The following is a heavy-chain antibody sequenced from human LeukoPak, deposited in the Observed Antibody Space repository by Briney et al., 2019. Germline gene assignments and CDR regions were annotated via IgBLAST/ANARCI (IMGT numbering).Heavy chain of an antibody. V-gene: IGHV3-30-3*01. CDR1: GFTFSDYA. CDR3: ASPRGLGIYFFDY. D-gene: IGHD3-16*01. J-gene: IGHJ4*02. Sequence: PGGSLRLSCAASGFTFSDYAMHWVRQAPGKGLEWVAIISYDGSNKYCADSLKGRFTISRDNSKNTLYLQMNSLRAEDTAVYYCASPRGLGIYFFDYWGQGTLVAVSS. CDR2: ISYDGSNK.